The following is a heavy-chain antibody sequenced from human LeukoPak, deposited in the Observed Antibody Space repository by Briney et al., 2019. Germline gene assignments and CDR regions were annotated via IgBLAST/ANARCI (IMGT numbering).Heavy chain of an antibody. Sequence: GGSLRLSCAASGFTFSSYWMSWFRQTPGKGPEWVAIILQDGSEKHYVASVEGRSTISRDNAKNSVYLQMNGLRAEATAEYYCVRAGAYSSTSPAGLWGQGTQVTVSS. V-gene: IGHV3-7*01. CDR1: GFTFSSYW. CDR2: ILQDGSEK. D-gene: IGHD2-2*01. J-gene: IGHJ4*02. CDR3: VRAGAYSSTSPAGL.